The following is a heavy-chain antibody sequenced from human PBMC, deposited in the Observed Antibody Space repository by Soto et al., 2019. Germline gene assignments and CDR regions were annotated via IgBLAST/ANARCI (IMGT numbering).Heavy chain of an antibody. J-gene: IGHJ4*02. D-gene: IGHD6-25*01. Sequence: PSETLSLTCAVYGGSFSGYYWSWIRQAPGRGLEWIGYTYHRGSTNYSPSLKSRVAISLDTSENQFSLKVNSVTAADTAVYYCARIGGYHGPLDYWGQGTPVTVSS. CDR2: TYHRGST. CDR3: ARIGGYHGPLDY. V-gene: IGHV4-59*01. CDR1: GGSFSGYY.